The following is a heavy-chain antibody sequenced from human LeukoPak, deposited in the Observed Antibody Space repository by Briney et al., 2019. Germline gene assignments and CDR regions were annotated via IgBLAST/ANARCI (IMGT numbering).Heavy chain of an antibody. CDR3: ARGADYFDY. J-gene: IGHJ4*02. V-gene: IGHV3-66*02. Sequence: PGGSLRLSCAASGFTVISNYMTWVRQAPGKGLEWISVIYSGGSTYYADSVKGRFTISRDNPKNTLYLQMNSLRAEDTAVYYCARGADYFDYWGQGTLVTVSS. CDR2: IYSGGST. CDR1: GFTVISNY.